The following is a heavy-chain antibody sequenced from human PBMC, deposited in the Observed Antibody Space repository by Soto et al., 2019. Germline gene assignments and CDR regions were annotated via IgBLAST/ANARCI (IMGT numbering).Heavy chain of an antibody. V-gene: IGHV4-59*01. CDR3: ARASTTVTTLDY. J-gene: IGHJ4*02. CDR2: IYYMGRT. D-gene: IGHD4-17*01. CDR1: GSISTYY. Sequence: SETLSLTCTVGSISTYYWNWIRQPPGKGLEWIGYIYYMGRTNYNSSLKSRVTMSIDTSKNQFSLKLSSVTAADTAMYYCARASTTVTTLDYWGQGTRVTVAS.